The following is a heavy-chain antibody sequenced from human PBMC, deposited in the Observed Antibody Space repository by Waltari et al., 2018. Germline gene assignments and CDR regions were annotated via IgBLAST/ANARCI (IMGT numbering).Heavy chain of an antibody. D-gene: IGHD2-15*01. V-gene: IGHV4-34*02. CDR3: VRLEDCTGPGGNCYSADSFAMDV. Sequence: QVQLQQWGAGQLQPSETLSLTCAVYGVPFRGYYWGWRRQPPGKGLEWIGEINHNGNINRNPSLRSRLTMLIDTSKSQFALKLNSVTAADTGVYYCVRLEDCTGPGGNCYSADSFAMDVWGQGTMVTVSS. CDR2: INHNGNI. CDR1: GVPFRGYY. J-gene: IGHJ6*02.